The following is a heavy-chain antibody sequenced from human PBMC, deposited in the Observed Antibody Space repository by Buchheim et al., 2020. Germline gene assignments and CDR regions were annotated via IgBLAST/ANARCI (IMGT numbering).Heavy chain of an antibody. CDR1: DASIRTGDHF. CDR2: VYYSGST. J-gene: IGHJ4*02. CDR3: ARASPSWGYCSIASCSFDS. D-gene: IGHD2-2*01. V-gene: IGHV4-30-4*01. Sequence: QVQLQESGPRLVKPSQTLSLSCSVSDASIRTGDHFWTWLRQSPGKGLEWIGYVYYSGSTYYNPSLKSRVTISKDTSKNQFSLKLTSVTAADTAIYYCARASPSWGYCSIASCSFDSWGQGT.